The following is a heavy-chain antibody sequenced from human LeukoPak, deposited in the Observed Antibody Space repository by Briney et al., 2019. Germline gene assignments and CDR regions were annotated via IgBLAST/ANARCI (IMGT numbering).Heavy chain of an antibody. V-gene: IGHV4-39*01. D-gene: IGHD1-1*01. CDR3: ARKKTGATNGLDV. CDR2: ISYSGRT. J-gene: IGHJ6*02. CDR1: GGSISSSSYY. Sequence: SEALSLTCTVSGGSISSSSYYWGWIRQPPGERPEWIGSISYSGRTHYNPSLKSRVSISVDTSKNQFSLNLSSVTAADTAVYYCARKKTGATNGLDVWGQGTTVTVFS.